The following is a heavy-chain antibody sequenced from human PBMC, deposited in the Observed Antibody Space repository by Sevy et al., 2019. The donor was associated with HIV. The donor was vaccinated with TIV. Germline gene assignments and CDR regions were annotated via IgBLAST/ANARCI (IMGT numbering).Heavy chain of an antibody. CDR2: IYPGDSDT. V-gene: IGHV5-51*01. D-gene: IGHD3-10*01. CDR1: RDSFTSYW. J-gene: IGHJ4*02. Sequence: GESLKISCKGSRDSFTSYWIGWVRQMPGRGLEWMGSIYPGDSDTRYSPSFQGQVTISADKSISTAYLQWSSLRDSDTSMYYCARQTTFITDFDFWGQGTQVTVSS. CDR3: ARQTTFITDFDF.